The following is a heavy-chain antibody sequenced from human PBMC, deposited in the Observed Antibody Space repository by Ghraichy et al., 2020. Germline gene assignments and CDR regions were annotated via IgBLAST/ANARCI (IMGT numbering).Heavy chain of an antibody. V-gene: IGHV3-23*01. CDR3: ASSKLFATILDF. D-gene: IGHD1-26*01. CDR1: GVTFTSYH. J-gene: IGHJ4*02. CDR2: IASNVGTT. Sequence: GGSLRLSCAASGVTFTSYHRTWVRQAPGKRLEWVSSIASNVGTTYYAGSVKGRFTISRDNSKNTLYLQMNSLRAADTALYYCASSKLFATILDFWGQGTLVTVSS.